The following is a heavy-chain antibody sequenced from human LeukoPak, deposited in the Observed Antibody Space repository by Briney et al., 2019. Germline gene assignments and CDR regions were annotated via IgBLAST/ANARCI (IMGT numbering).Heavy chain of an antibody. CDR3: ARRQVGPNE. CDR2: INNDGSDT. V-gene: IGHV3-74*01. J-gene: IGHJ4*02. Sequence: GGSLRLSCAASGFTFGSYWMHWGREAPGKGLVWVSLINNDGSDTTYADSVKGRFTSSRDNDKNTLYLQMNSLRAEASAVYYCARRQVGPNEWGQGTLVTVSS. D-gene: IGHD1-26*01. CDR1: GFTFGSYW.